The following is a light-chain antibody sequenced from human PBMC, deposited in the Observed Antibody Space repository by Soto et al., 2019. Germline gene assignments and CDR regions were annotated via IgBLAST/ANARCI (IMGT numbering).Light chain of an antibody. CDR2: GSS. V-gene: IGKV3D-15*01. J-gene: IGKJ1*01. Sequence: EIVMTQSPDTLSLSPGERATLSCRASQSVSSNLAWYQQKPGQAPRLLIYGSSTRATGIPARFSGSGSGPEYTLTISSLQAAYVAVYFCQQYNSWARTFGQGTKVDIK. CDR1: QSVSSN. CDR3: QQYNSWART.